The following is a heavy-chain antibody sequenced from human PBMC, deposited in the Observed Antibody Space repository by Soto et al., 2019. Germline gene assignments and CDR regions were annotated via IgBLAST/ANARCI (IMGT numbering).Heavy chain of an antibody. Sequence: SETLSLTCTVSGGSINNYYWSWIRHPPGKGLERIGYSYYSWSTNYNPSLKSRVTISVDTSENQYSLRLSSVTAADTAVYYCARAVHFWSGYFKVRWFDPWGQGTLVTVPS. V-gene: IGHV4-59*01. CDR1: GGSINNYY. J-gene: IGHJ5*02. D-gene: IGHD3-3*02. CDR3: ARAVHFWSGYFKVRWFDP. CDR2: SYYSWST.